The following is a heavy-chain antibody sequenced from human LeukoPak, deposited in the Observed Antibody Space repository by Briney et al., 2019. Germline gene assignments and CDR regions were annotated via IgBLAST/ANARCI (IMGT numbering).Heavy chain of an antibody. CDR1: GVSISTSSYY. V-gene: IGHV4-39*01. Sequence: SETLSLTRTVSGVSISTSSYYWGWIRQPPGKGLEWIGYLYYSGSTYYNPSLKSRVTTSVDTSKNQFSLNLGSVTAADTAVYYCVSLPTRVDTIYFSYWGRGSLVTVSS. J-gene: IGHJ4*02. D-gene: IGHD5-18*01. CDR3: VSLPTRVDTIYFSY. CDR2: LYYSGST.